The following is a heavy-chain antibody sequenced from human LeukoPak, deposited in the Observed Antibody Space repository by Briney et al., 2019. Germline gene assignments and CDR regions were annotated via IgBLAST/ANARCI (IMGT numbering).Heavy chain of an antibody. CDR2: INHSGST. D-gene: IGHD3-16*02. J-gene: IGHJ4*02. CDR3: ARAPINYDYIWGSYRQPTYFDY. V-gene: IGHV4-34*01. Sequence: PETLSLTCAVYGGSFSGYYWSWIRQPPGKGLEWIGEINHSGSTNYNPSLKSRVTISVDTSKNQFSLKLSSVTAADTAVYYCARAPINYDYIWGSYRQPTYFDYWGQGTLVTVSS. CDR1: GGSFSGYY.